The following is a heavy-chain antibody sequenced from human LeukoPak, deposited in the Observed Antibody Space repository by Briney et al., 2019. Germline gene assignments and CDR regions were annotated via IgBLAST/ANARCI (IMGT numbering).Heavy chain of an antibody. CDR3: STTHYNFGDLDH. J-gene: IGHJ4*02. CDR2: IKSKTDGGTT. Sequence: GGSLRLSCAASGFTFSNAWMSWVRQAPGKGLEWVGRIKSKTDGGTTDYAAPVKGRFTISRDDSKNTVYLQMNSLKTEDTAVYYCSTTHYNFGDLDHWGQGTLVTVSS. D-gene: IGHD3-3*01. V-gene: IGHV3-15*01. CDR1: GFTFSNAW.